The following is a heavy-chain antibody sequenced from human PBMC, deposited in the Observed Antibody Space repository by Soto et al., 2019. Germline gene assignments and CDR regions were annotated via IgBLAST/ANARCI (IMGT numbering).Heavy chain of an antibody. CDR2: ISGSGGST. Sequence: EVQLLESGGGLVQPGGSLRLSCAASGFTFSSYAMSWVRQAPGKGLEWVSAISGSGGSTYYADSVKGRFTISRDNSKNTLYLQLNSLIAEDTAVYYWAKGSSGWYERFDYWGQGTLVTVSS. D-gene: IGHD6-19*01. CDR1: GFTFSSYA. CDR3: AKGSSGWYERFDY. V-gene: IGHV3-23*01. J-gene: IGHJ4*02.